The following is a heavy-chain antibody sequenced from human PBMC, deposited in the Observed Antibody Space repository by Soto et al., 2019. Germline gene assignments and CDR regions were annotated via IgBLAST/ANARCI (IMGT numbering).Heavy chain of an antibody. CDR2: IIPIFGTA. Sequence: EASVKVSCKDSGGTFSSYAISWVRQAPGQGLEWMGGIIPIFGTANYTQKFQGRVTITADESTSTAYMELSSLRSEDTAVYYCARDGYSYGLEFDYWGQGTPVTISS. CDR1: GGTFSSYA. CDR3: ARDGYSYGLEFDY. V-gene: IGHV1-69*13. J-gene: IGHJ4*02. D-gene: IGHD5-18*01.